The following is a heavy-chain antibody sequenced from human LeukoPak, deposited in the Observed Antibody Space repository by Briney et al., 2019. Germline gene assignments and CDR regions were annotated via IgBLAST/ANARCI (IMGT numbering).Heavy chain of an antibody. CDR1: GGTFSSYT. J-gene: IGHJ3*02. D-gene: IGHD3-22*01. CDR2: IIPILGIA. V-gene: IGHV1-69*04. CDR3: ARDYYDSSGYYVGDAFDI. Sequence: SVKVSCKASGGTFSSYTISWVRQAPGQGREWMGRIIPILGIAKYAQKFQGRVTITADKSTSTAYMELSSLRSEDTAVYYCARDYYDSSGYYVGDAFDIWGQGTMVTVPS.